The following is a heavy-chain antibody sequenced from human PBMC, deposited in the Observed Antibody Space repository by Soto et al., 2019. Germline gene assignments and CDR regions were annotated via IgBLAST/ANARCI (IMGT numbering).Heavy chain of an antibody. CDR2: IGTSSSYI. CDR1: GFTFSSYS. CDR3: ARAPLRYFDWLLSPFDY. V-gene: IGHV3-21*01. D-gene: IGHD3-9*01. J-gene: IGHJ4*02. Sequence: GGSLRLSCSASGFTFSSYSMNWVRQAPGKGLEWVSSIGTSSSYIYYADSVKGRFTISRDDAKNSLYLQMNSLRVEDMAVYYCARAPLRYFDWLLSPFDYWGQGTLVTVSS.